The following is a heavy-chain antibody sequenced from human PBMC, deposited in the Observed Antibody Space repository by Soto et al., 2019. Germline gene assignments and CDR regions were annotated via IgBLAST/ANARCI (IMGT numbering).Heavy chain of an antibody. V-gene: IGHV6-1*01. Sequence: PSQTLSLTCDISGDSVSSNTAGWNWVRQSPSRGLEWLGRTYYRSKWYYDYALSVRGRITINPDTSKNQYSLQLNSVTPEDTAVYYCARGEQYSGRIFDYWGQGTLVTVSS. D-gene: IGHD1-26*01. CDR3: ARGEQYSGRIFDY. J-gene: IGHJ4*01. CDR1: GDSVSSNTAG. CDR2: TYYRSKWYY.